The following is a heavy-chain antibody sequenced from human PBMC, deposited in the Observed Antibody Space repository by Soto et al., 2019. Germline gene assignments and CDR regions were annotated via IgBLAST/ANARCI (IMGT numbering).Heavy chain of an antibody. D-gene: IGHD6-19*01. V-gene: IGHV1-69*13. Sequence: SVKVSCKASGGTFSSYAISWVRQAPGQGLEWMGGIIPIFGTANYAQKFQGRVTITADESTSTAYMELSSLRSEDTAVYYCAILPHIAVAADFDYWGQGTLVTVSS. CDR1: GGTFSSYA. J-gene: IGHJ4*02. CDR3: AILPHIAVAADFDY. CDR2: IIPIFGTA.